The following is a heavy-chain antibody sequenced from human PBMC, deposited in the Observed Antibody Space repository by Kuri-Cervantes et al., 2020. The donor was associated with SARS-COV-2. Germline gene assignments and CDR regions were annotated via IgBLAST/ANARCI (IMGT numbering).Heavy chain of an antibody. Sequence: SETLSLTCTVSGGSISSYYWSWIRQPPGKGLEWIGYIYYSGSTNYNPSLKSRVPISVDTSKNQFSLKLSSVTAADTAVYYCARVTIEIVPAAILEASKAWFDPWGQGTLVTVSS. V-gene: IGHV4-59*12. CDR1: GGSISSYY. CDR3: ARVTIEIVPAAILEASKAWFDP. D-gene: IGHD2-2*01. CDR2: IYYSGST. J-gene: IGHJ5*02.